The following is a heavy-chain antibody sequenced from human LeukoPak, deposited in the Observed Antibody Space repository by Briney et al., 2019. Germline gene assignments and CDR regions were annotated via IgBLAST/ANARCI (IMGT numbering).Heavy chain of an antibody. V-gene: IGHV1-69*05. Sequence: ASVKVSCKASGGTFSSYAISWVRQAPGQGLEWMGGIIPIFGTANYAQKFQGRVTITTDESTSTAYMELSSLRSEDTAVYYCARDYYDSSAFDIWGQGTMVTVSS. CDR3: ARDYYDSSAFDI. CDR2: IIPIFGTA. CDR1: GGTFSSYA. J-gene: IGHJ3*02. D-gene: IGHD3-22*01.